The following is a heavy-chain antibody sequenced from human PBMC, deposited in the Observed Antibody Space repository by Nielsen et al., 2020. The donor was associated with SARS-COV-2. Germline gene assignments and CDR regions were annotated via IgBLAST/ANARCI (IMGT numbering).Heavy chain of an antibody. J-gene: IGHJ6*02. CDR2: INTNTGNP. V-gene: IGHV7-4-1*02. D-gene: IGHD1-20*01. CDR3: ARDRGGNWYYYGMDV. CDR1: GYTFINYA. Sequence: SVQVSCMASGYTFINYAMTRVRQAPGHGLERMGWINTNTGNPTYAQGFTGRFVFSLDTSVSTAYLQISSLKAEDTAVYYCARDRGGNWYYYGMDVWGQGTTVTVSS.